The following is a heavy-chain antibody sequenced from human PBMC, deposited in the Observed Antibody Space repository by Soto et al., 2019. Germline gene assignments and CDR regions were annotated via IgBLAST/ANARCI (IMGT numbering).Heavy chain of an antibody. V-gene: IGHV1-3*01. D-gene: IGHD1-1*01. CDR2: INGGNGHT. J-gene: IGHJ6*02. CDR3: ARGKGMEENYYYYGMDV. CDR1: GYTFSTYA. Sequence: SVKVSCKASGYTFSTYALHWVRQAPGQGLEWMGWINGGNGHTRYSQKFKDRVTISRDTPASTAYMELSGLRSEDTAVYYCARGKGMEENYYYYGMDVWGQGTTVTAP.